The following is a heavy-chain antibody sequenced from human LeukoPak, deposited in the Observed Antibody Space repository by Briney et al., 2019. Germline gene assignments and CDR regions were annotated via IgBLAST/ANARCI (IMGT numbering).Heavy chain of an antibody. CDR3: AGDSSGYYYRGLVDY. V-gene: IGHV4-59*12. D-gene: IGHD3-22*01. J-gene: IGHJ4*02. CDR2: IYYSGST. CDR1: GGSISSYY. Sequence: SETLSLTCTVSGGSISSYYWSWIRQPPGKGLEWIGYIYYSGSTNYNPSLKSRVTISVDTSKNQFSLKLSSVTAADTAVYYCAGDSSGYYYRGLVDYWGQGTLVTVSS.